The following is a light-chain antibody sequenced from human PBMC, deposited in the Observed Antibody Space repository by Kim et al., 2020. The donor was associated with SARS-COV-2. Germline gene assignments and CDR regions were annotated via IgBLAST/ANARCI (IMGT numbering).Light chain of an antibody. J-gene: IGKJ5*01. V-gene: IGKV1-17*01. CDR1: QSISSY. Sequence: ASVGDRVTITCRASQSISSYLNWYQQKPGKAPKLLIYAASSLQSGVPSRFSGSGSGTEFTLTISSLQPEDFATYFCLQHNTSPITFGQGTRLEIK. CDR2: AAS. CDR3: LQHNTSPIT.